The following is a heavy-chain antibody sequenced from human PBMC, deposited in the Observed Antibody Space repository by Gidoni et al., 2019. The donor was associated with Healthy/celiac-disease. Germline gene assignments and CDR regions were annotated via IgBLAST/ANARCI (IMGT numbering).Heavy chain of an antibody. CDR1: GVSFTSYW. D-gene: IGHD1-1*01. V-gene: IGHV5-51*01. Sequence: EVQLVQSGAEVKKPGESLKISCKGPGVSFTSYWIGWVRQMPGKGLEWLGIIYPGDSDTRYSPSFQGQVTISADKSISTAYLQWNSLKASDTAMYYCARRSHNKEGDYYGMDVWGQGTTVTVSS. CDR3: ARRSHNKEGDYYGMDV. J-gene: IGHJ6*02. CDR2: IYPGDSDT.